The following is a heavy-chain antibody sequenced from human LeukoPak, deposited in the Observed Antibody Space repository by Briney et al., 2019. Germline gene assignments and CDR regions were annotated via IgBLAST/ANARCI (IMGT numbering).Heavy chain of an antibody. D-gene: IGHD6-19*01. CDR1: GFTFDDYG. V-gene: IGHV3-20*04. Sequence: GGSLRLSCAASGFTFDDYGMSWVRHAPGKGLEWVSGINWNGGSTGYADSVKGRFTISRDNAKNSLYLQMNSLRAEDTALYYCARTISGWYDVYYYYMDVWGKGTTVTVSS. CDR2: INWNGGST. CDR3: ARTISGWYDVYYYYMDV. J-gene: IGHJ6*03.